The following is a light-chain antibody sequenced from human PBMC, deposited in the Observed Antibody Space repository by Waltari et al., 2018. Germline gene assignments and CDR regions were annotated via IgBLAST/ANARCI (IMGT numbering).Light chain of an antibody. CDR2: KAN. V-gene: IGLV8-61*01. CDR3: ALYMGSGIWV. Sequence: QTVVTQEQSLSVSPGGTVTLTCALSPGSLSTTSYATWYQQTPGQAPRTLVYKANARSSGVPDRFSGSILGNTAALTITGAQADDESDYYCALYMGSGIWVFGGGTRLTVL. J-gene: IGLJ3*02. CDR1: PGSLSTTSY.